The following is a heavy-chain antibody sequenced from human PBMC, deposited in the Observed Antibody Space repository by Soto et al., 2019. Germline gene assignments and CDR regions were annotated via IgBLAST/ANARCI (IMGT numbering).Heavy chain of an antibody. V-gene: IGHV1-58*01. CDR1: GFTFTSSA. CDR2: IVVGSGNT. D-gene: IGHD1-26*01. CDR3: AARGWELFPHDAFDI. Sequence: SVKVSCKASGFTFTSSAVQWVRQARGQRLEWIGWIVVGSGNTNYAQKFQERVTITRDMSTSTAYMELSSLRSEDTAVYYCAARGWELFPHDAFDIWGQGTMVTVSS. J-gene: IGHJ3*02.